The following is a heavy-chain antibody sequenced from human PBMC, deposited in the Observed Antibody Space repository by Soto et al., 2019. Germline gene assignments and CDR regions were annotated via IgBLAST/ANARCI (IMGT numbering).Heavy chain of an antibody. J-gene: IGHJ6*03. CDR3: ARTGGGPTMSYYYYMDV. V-gene: IGHV4-31*03. D-gene: IGHD3-16*01. Sequence: SETLSLTCTVSSGSISGGGYYWSWIRQHPGKGLEWIGYIYYSGNTYYNPSLKSRVIISVDTSKNQFSLKLRSVTAADTAVYYCARTGGGPTMSYYYYMDVWGKGTTVTVSS. CDR2: IYYSGNT. CDR1: SGSISGGGYY.